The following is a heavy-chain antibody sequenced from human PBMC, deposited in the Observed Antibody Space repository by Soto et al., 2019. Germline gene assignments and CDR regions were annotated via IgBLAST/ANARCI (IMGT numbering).Heavy chain of an antibody. CDR2: IIPIFGTA. Sequence: GSSVKVSCKASGGTFSSYAISWVRQAPGQGLEWMGGIIPIFGTANYAQKFQGRVTITADESTSTAYMELSSLRSEDTAAYYCARDQGYSHRSWFAPCGQGSLVIVSA. CDR1: GGTFSSYA. J-gene: IGHJ5*02. CDR3: ARDQGYSHRSWFAP. V-gene: IGHV1-69*13. D-gene: IGHD5-18*01.